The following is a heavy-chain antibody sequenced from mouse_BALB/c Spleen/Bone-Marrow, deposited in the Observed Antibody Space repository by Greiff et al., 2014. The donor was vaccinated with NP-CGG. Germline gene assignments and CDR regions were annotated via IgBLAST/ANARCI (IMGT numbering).Heavy chain of an antibody. Sequence: VKLQESGAELVKPGAPVKLSCKASGYTFTSYWMNWVKQRPGRGLEWIGRIDPSDSETHYNQKFKDKATLTVGKSSSTAYIQLSSLTSEDSAVYYCARSHGYYPYWYFDVWGAGTTVTVSS. D-gene: IGHD2-3*01. V-gene: IGHV1-74*04. CDR1: GYTFTSYW. J-gene: IGHJ1*01. CDR2: IDPSDSET. CDR3: ARSHGYYPYWYFDV.